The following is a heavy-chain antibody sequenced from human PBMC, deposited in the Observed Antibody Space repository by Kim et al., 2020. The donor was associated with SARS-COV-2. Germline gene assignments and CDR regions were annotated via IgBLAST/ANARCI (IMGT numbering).Heavy chain of an antibody. CDR1: GYTFTSYG. CDR2: ISAYNGNT. V-gene: IGHV1-18*01. Sequence: ASVKVSCKASGYTFTSYGISWVRQAPGQGLEWMGWISAYNGNTNYAQKLQGRVTMTTDTSTSTAYMELRSLRSDDTAVYYCAREGGCSSTSCYWLWDYWGQGTLVTVSS. J-gene: IGHJ4*02. D-gene: IGHD2-2*01. CDR3: AREGGCSSTSCYWLWDY.